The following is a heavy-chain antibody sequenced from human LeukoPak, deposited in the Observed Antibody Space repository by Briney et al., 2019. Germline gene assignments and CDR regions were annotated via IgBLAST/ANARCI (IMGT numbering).Heavy chain of an antibody. CDR3: ARLIGYNDYA. D-gene: IGHD5-12*01. V-gene: IGHV4-34*01. CDR2: INHSGST. J-gene: IGHJ4*02. CDR1: GGSFSGYY. Sequence: SETLSLTCAVYGGSFSGYYWSWIRQPPGKGLEWMGDINHSGSTNYNPSLKSRGTISGDTSKNQFSLKLSSVTAADTAVYYCARLIGYNDYAWGQGTLVTVSS.